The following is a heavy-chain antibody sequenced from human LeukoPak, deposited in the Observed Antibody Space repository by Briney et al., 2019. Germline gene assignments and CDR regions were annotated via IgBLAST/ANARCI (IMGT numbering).Heavy chain of an antibody. CDR3: TRDTGYPNWFDP. D-gene: IGHD3-9*01. V-gene: IGHV1-18*01. CDR1: GYTFSSHG. Sequence: ASVKVSCKASGYTFSSHGISWVRQAPGQGLEWVGWISAYNGNTDYAQRFQGRVTVTTDTSTSTAYLHLRSLRSDDTAVYYCTRDTGYPNWFDPWGQGTLVTVPS. J-gene: IGHJ5*02. CDR2: ISAYNGNT.